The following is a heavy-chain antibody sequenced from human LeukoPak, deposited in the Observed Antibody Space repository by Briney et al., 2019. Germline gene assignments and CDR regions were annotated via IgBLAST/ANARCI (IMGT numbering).Heavy chain of an antibody. V-gene: IGHV3-23*01. CDR1: GFTFSSSA. J-gene: IGHJ4*02. D-gene: IGHD3-3*01. CDR2: ISRSGGTT. Sequence: GRSLRLSCAASGFTFSSSAMSWVRQAPGKGLEWVSTISRSGGTTDYADSVKGRFTISRDNSKNTLYLQMNSLRAEDTAIYYCAKEYDFWSGSSYYFDYWGQGTLVTVSS. CDR3: AKEYDFWSGSSYYFDY.